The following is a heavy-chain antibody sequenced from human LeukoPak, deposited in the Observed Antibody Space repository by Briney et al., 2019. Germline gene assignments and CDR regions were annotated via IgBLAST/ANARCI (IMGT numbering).Heavy chain of an antibody. D-gene: IGHD1-1*01. CDR2: ISTSSNSI. CDR1: GFTFSSHN. V-gene: IGHV3-48*01. Sequence: GGSLRLSCVASGFTFSSHNMNWVRQAPGKGLEWVSHISTSSNSIYYADSVKGRFTISRDNAKNSLYLYMNSLRADDTAVYYCAKEPRAGSSWTFDHWGQGALVTVSS. CDR3: AKEPRAGSSWTFDH. J-gene: IGHJ4*01.